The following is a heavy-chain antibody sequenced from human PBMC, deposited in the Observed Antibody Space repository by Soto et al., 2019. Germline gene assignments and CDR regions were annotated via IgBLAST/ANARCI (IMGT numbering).Heavy chain of an antibody. Sequence: GGSLRLSCAASGFTFSSYGMHWVHQAPGKGLEWVAVISYDGSNKYYADSVKGRFTISRDNSKNTLYLQMNSLRAEDTAVYYCAKAPTSDFWSGYVYYFDYWGQGTLVTVSS. CDR3: AKAPTSDFWSGYVYYFDY. D-gene: IGHD3-3*01. V-gene: IGHV3-30*18. CDR1: GFTFSSYG. CDR2: ISYDGSNK. J-gene: IGHJ4*02.